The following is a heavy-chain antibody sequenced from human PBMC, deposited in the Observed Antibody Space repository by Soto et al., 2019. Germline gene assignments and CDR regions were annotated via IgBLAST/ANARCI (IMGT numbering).Heavy chain of an antibody. CDR2: IYWDDDK. D-gene: IGHD2-15*01. CDR3: AHRAVLCSGGTCYSHPFDS. J-gene: IGHJ4*02. V-gene: IGHV2-5*02. Sequence: SGPTLVNPTQTLTLTCTFSGFSFNTTGVGVGWIRQPPGRLLEWLTIIYWDDDKRYSPSLKSRLTISKDTSKNQVVLTMTNVDPVDTDTYFCAHRAVLCSGGTCYSHPFDSWGQGTLVTVSS. CDR1: GFSFNTTGVG.